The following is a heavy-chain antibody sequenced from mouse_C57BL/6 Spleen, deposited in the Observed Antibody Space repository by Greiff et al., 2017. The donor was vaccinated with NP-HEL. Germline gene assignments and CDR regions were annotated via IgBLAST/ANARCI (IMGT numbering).Heavy chain of an antibody. Sequence: LEESGAELVKPGASVKISCKASGYAFSSYWMNWVKQRPGKGLEWIGQIYPGDGDTNYNGKFKGKATLTADKSSSTAYMQLSSLTSEDSAVYFCARYYGSSSYYYAMDYWGQGTSVTVSS. J-gene: IGHJ4*01. CDR3: ARYYGSSSYYYAMDY. D-gene: IGHD1-1*01. CDR2: IYPGDGDT. CDR1: GYAFSSYW. V-gene: IGHV1-80*01.